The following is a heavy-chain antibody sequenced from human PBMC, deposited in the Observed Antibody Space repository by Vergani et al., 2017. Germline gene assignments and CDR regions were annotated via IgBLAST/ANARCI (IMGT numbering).Heavy chain of an antibody. CDR1: GFTFSTDS. D-gene: IGHD1-1*01. CDR3: ARPGYDWNSAYAFHL. CDR2: ISHDCSQK. J-gene: IGHJ3*01. Sequence: QERLVESGGGVVQPGRSLRLSCAASGFTFSTDSMHWLRQAPGKGLEWVAFISHDCSQKSIADSVKGRFAISRDNSRNALYLQVASLRPEDTAMYYCARPGYDWNSAYAFHLWGQGTMVTVSS. V-gene: IGHV3-30*09.